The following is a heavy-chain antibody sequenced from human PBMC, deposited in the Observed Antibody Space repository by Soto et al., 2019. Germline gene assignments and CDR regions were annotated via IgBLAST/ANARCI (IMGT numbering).Heavy chain of an antibody. V-gene: IGHV3-43*01. J-gene: IGHJ3*02. CDR3: AKDIGIAVAGPQRDSAFDI. Sequence: GGSLRLSCAASGFTFDDYTMHWVRQAPGKGLEWVSLISWDGGSTYYADSVKGRFTISRDNSKNSLYLQMNSLRTEDTALYYCAKDIGIAVAGPQRDSAFDIWGQGTMVTVSS. CDR1: GFTFDDYT. D-gene: IGHD6-19*01. CDR2: ISWDGGST.